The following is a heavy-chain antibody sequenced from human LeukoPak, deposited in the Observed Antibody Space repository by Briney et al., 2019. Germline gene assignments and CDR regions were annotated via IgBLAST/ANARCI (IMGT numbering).Heavy chain of an antibody. CDR1: GGTFSSYT. CDR3: ARGHQPPYYGMDV. CDR2: IIPILGIA. V-gene: IGHV1-69*02. J-gene: IGHJ6*02. Sequence: TVKVSCKASGGTFSSYTISWVRQAPGQGLEWMGRIIPILGIANYAQKFQGRVTITADKSTSTAYMELGSLRSEDTAVFYCARGHQPPYYGMDVWGQGTTVTVSS.